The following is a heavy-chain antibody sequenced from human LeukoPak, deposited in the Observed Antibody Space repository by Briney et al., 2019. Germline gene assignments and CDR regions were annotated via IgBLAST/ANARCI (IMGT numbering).Heavy chain of an antibody. CDR1: GGSISSYY. D-gene: IGHD3-22*01. CDR3: ARARRAYYYDSSGYCFDY. J-gene: IGHJ4*02. Sequence: SETLSLTCTVSGGSISSYYWSWIRQPPGKGLEWIGEINHSGSTNYNPSLKSRVTISVDTSKNQFSLKLSSVTAADTAVYYCARARRAYYYDSSGYCFDYWGQGTLVTVSS. CDR2: INHSGST. V-gene: IGHV4-34*01.